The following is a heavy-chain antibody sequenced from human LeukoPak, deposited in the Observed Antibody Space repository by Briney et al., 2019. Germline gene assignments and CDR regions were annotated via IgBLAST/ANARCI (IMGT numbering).Heavy chain of an antibody. CDR2: IWYDGSNK. Sequence: PGGSLRLSCAASGFTFSSYGMHWVRQAPGKGLEWVAVIWYDGSNKYYADSVKGRFTISRDNSKNTLYLQMNSLRAEDTAVYYCARPSLVSYSSSLYYYYYMDVWGKGTTVTVSS. CDR3: ARPSLVSYSSSLYYYYYMDV. J-gene: IGHJ6*03. CDR1: GFTFSSYG. D-gene: IGHD6-13*01. V-gene: IGHV3-33*01.